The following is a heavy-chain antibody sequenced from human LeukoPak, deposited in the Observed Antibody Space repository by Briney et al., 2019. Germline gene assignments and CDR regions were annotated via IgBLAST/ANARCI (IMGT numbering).Heavy chain of an antibody. V-gene: IGHV5-51*01. CDR1: GYSFTNYW. CDR3: ARHVGRIETTAPRWFDP. Sequence: GESLKISCKGSGYSFTNYWIGWVRQMPGKGLEWMAIIYPGDSDVRYSPSFQGQVTISADKSINTAYLQWSSLKASDTAIYYCARHVGRIETTAPRWFDPWGQGTLVTVSS. CDR2: IYPGDSDV. D-gene: IGHD1-1*01. J-gene: IGHJ5*02.